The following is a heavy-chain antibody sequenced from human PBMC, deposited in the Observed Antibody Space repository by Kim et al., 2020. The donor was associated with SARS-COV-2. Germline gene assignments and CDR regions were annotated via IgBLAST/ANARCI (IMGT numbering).Heavy chain of an antibody. CDR1: GFTFSNYI. Sequence: GGSLRLSCAASGFTFSNYIMNWVRQAPGKGLEWVASISSGGSSIYYADSVKGRFTISRDNTKKSLYLQMDSLRAEDTAVYYCARTNYVSGNHASDYWGQGTLVTVSS. J-gene: IGHJ4*02. CDR2: ISSGGSSI. D-gene: IGHD3-10*02. CDR3: ARTNYVSGNHASDY. V-gene: IGHV3-21*01.